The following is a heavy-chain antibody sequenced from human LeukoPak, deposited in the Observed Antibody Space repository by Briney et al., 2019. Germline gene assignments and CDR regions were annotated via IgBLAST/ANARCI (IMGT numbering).Heavy chain of an antibody. V-gene: IGHV3-30-3*01. J-gene: IGHJ4*02. CDR3: ASPRQSYGSGSYAIDY. Sequence: PGGSLRLSCAASGFTFSSYAMHWVRQAPGKGLEWVAVISYDGSNKYYADSVKGRFTISRDNSKNTLYLQMNSQRAEDTAVYYCASPRQSYGSGSYAIDYWGQGTLVTVSS. CDR1: GFTFSSYA. D-gene: IGHD3-10*01. CDR2: ISYDGSNK.